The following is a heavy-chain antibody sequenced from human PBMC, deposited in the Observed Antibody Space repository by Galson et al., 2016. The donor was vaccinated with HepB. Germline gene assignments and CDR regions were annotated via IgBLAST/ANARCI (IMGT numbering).Heavy chain of an antibody. Sequence: SLRLSCAASGFPFSMYDMHWVRRVTGKGLEWVSGIGTAGDTYYSGSVKGRFTISRENAKNSLYLQMNSLRAGDAAVYYCARVRYSNTRYGGGWGYQYYYGLDVWGQGTTVTVSS. CDR3: ARVRYSNTRYGGGWGYQYYYGLDV. D-gene: IGHD2-2*01. CDR1: GFPFSMYD. V-gene: IGHV3-13*01. CDR2: IGTAGDT. J-gene: IGHJ6*02.